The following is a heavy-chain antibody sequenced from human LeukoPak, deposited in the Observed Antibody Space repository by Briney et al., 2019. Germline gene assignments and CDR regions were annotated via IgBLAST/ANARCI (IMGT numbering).Heavy chain of an antibody. CDR2: INPNSGDT. V-gene: IGHV1-2*02. J-gene: IGHJ4*02. Sequence: SVKVSCKASGYTFSGYYVHWMRQAPGQGLEWMGWINPNSGDTNYAQKFQGRVTMTRDTSITTAYMELTSLRSDDTAVYYGARDLAGQYCSSTTYCTFIRDTYFDYWGQGTLVTVSS. D-gene: IGHD2-2*02. CDR3: ARDLAGQYCSSTTYCTFIRDTYFDY. CDR1: GYTFSGYY.